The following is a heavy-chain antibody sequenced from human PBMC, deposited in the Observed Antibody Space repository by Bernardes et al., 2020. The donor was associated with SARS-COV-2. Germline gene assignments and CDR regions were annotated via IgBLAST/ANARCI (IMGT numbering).Heavy chain of an antibody. Sequence: ASVKVSCKTSGYIFTSYDINWVRQATGQGLEWMGWMSPNSGNTGYAQKFQGRVTMARNTSTNTAYMELSTLTSEDTAVYYCARRPLWGYRFDFWGQGTLVTASS. CDR2: MSPNSGNT. V-gene: IGHV1-8*01. J-gene: IGHJ4*02. D-gene: IGHD2-21*01. CDR1: GYIFTSYD. CDR3: ARRPLWGYRFDF.